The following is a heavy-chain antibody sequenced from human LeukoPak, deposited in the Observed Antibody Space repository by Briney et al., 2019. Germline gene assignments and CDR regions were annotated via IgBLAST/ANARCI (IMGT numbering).Heavy chain of an antibody. CDR1: GFTFSSFG. D-gene: IGHD3-22*01. CDR2: IWCNGSNT. J-gene: IGHJ5*02. V-gene: IGHV3-33*06. Sequence: PGGSLRLSCAASGFTFSSFGMHWVRQAPGKGLEWVADIWCNGSNTYYAESVKGQFTISRDNSKNTLYLQMKSLRAEDTAVYNCSNGGYSGYNNWVDPWGQGTLVIVSS. CDR3: SNGGYSGYNNWVDP.